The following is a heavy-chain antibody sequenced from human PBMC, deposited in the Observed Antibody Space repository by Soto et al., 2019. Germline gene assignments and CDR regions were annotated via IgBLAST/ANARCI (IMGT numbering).Heavy chain of an antibody. Sequence: GGSLRLSCAASGFTFSSYAMSWVRQAPGKGLEWVSAISGSGGSTYYADSVKGRFTISRVNSKNTLYLQMNSLRAEDTAVYYCAKVGGDTIFGVVILNWFDPWGQGTLVTVSS. CDR2: ISGSGGST. D-gene: IGHD3-3*01. J-gene: IGHJ5*02. CDR3: AKVGGDTIFGVVILNWFDP. V-gene: IGHV3-23*01. CDR1: GFTFSSYA.